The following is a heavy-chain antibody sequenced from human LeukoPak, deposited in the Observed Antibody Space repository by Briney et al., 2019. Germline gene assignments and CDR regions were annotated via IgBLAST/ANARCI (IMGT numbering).Heavy chain of an antibody. V-gene: IGHV1-18*01. D-gene: IGHD3-9*01. CDR2: ITTYNGNT. Sequence: GASVKVSCKASGYTFTNYGISWVRQAPGQGLEWMGWITTYNGNTNYLQKFQGRVTMTADTSTSTAYMELRSLRSDDTAVYYCAAGLTIFKTYDYWGQGTLVTVSS. J-gene: IGHJ4*02. CDR3: AAGLTIFKTYDY. CDR1: GYTFTNYG.